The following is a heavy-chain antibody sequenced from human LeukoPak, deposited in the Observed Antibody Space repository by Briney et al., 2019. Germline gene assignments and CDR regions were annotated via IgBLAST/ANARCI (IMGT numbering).Heavy chain of an antibody. CDR2: IYTSGST. J-gene: IGHJ6*02. D-gene: IGHD3-22*01. CDR3: ARGFSTMIVAYYYYGMDV. CDR1: GGSISSYY. V-gene: IGHV4-4*07. Sequence: SETLSLTCTVSGGSISSYYWSWIRQPAGKGLEWIGRIYTSGSTNYNPSLKSRVTMSVDTSKNQFSLKLSSVTAADTAVYYCARGFSTMIVAYYYYGMDVWGQGTTVTVSS.